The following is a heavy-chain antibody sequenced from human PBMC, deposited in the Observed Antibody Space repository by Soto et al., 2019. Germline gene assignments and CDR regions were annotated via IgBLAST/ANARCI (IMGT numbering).Heavy chain of an antibody. V-gene: IGHV4-30-4*01. CDR1: GGSISSGDYY. Sequence: SETLSLTCTVSGGSISSGDYYWSWIRQPPGKGLEWIGYIYYSGSTYYNPSLKSRVTISVDTSKNQFSLKLSSVTAADTAVYSCASSLDTAIVTFDYWGQGTLVTVSS. D-gene: IGHD5-18*01. CDR2: IYYSGST. J-gene: IGHJ4*02. CDR3: ASSLDTAIVTFDY.